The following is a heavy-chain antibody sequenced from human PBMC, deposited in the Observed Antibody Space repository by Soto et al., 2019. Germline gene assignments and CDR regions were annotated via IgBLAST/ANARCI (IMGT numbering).Heavy chain of an antibody. CDR3: STGHHAAAGGGGGYYYYYGMDV. Sequence: QVQLVQSGAEVKKPGSSVKVSCKASGGTFSSYAISWVRQAPGQGLEWMGGIIPIFVTANYAQKFQGRVTTTTDEDTSTAYKEQISSISEEDTVDYCSTGHHAAAGGGGGYYYYYGMDVWGQGTTVTVSS. J-gene: IGHJ6*02. V-gene: IGHV1-69*05. D-gene: IGHD6-13*01. CDR1: GGTFSSYA. CDR2: IIPIFVTA.